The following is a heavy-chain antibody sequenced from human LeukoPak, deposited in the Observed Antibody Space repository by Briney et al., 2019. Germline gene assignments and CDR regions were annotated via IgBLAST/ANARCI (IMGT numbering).Heavy chain of an antibody. J-gene: IGHJ4*02. CDR1: GFTFSSYA. Sequence: GGPLRLSCAASGFTFSSYAMHWVRQAPGKGLEWVAVISYDGSNKYYADSVKGRFTISRDNSKNTLYLQMNSLRAEDTAVYYCARERGDGYNPLHYWGQGTLVTVSS. CDR2: ISYDGSNK. CDR3: ARERGDGYNPLHY. V-gene: IGHV3-30-3*01. D-gene: IGHD5-24*01.